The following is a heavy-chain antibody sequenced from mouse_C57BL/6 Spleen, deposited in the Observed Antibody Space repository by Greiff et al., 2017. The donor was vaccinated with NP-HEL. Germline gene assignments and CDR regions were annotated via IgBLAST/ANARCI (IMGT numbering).Heavy chain of an antibody. CDR1: GFNIKDDY. CDR2: IDPENGDT. J-gene: IGHJ1*03. Sequence: VQLQQSGAELVRPGASVKLSCTASGFNIKDDYMHWVKQRPEQGLEWIGWIDPENGDTEYASKFQGKATITADTSSNTAYLQLSSLTSEDTAVYYCTVMVTRYFDVWGTGTTVTVSS. D-gene: IGHD2-2*01. CDR3: TVMVTRYFDV. V-gene: IGHV14-4*01.